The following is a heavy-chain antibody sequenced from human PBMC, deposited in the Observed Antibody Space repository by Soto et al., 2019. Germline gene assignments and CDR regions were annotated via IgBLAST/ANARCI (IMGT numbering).Heavy chain of an antibody. V-gene: IGHV5-10-1*01. D-gene: IGHD5-18*01. CDR1: GYTFTNFW. Sequence: PGESLKISCKGSGYTFTNFWITWVRQLPGKGLEWMGRIDPSDSYTNYSPSFEGRVTISIDKSINTAYLQWSSLKASDTAIYYCARRGYSSAFGYYYAMDVWGQGTTGTVSS. CDR3: ARRGYSSAFGYYYAMDV. J-gene: IGHJ6*02. CDR2: IDPSDSYT.